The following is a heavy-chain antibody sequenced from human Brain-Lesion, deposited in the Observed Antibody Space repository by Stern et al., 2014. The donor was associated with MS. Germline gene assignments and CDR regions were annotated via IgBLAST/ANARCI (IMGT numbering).Heavy chain of an antibody. D-gene: IGHD3-22*01. J-gene: IGHJ4*02. CDR1: GGSISSSSYY. CDR3: ARGTYYYDSD. CDR2: IYYSGST. V-gene: IGHV4-39*02. Sequence: QVQLQESGPGLVKPSETLSLTCTVSGGSISSSSYYWGWIRQPPGKGLEWIGSIYYSGSTSYNPPLKSRLTISVDTSTNHFSLKLSSVTAADTAVYYCARGTYYYDSDWGQGTLVTVSS.